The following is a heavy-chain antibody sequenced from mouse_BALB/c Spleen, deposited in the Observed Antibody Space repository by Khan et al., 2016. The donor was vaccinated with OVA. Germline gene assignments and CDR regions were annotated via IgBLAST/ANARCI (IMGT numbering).Heavy chain of an antibody. J-gene: IGHJ4*01. Sequence: QIQLVQSGPELKKPGETVRISCKASGYTFTTAGIQWVQKMPGKGLKWIGWINTHSGVPKYAEDFKGRFAFSLEISVSTTYLQITNLKNDDTATYFCARGGAAYDRDGGGAMEYWGQGTSVTVSS. CDR2: INTHSGVP. CDR1: GYTFTTAG. V-gene: IGHV9-4*02. CDR3: ARGGAAYDRDGGGAMEY. D-gene: IGHD2-12*01.